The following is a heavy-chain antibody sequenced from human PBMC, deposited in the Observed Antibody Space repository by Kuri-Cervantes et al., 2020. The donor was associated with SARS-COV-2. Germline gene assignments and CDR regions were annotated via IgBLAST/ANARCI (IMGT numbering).Heavy chain of an antibody. CDR1: GYSFTNYW. Sequence: GGSLRLSCKGSGYSFTNYWIGWVRQMPGKGLEWMGFIYPSDSDTRYSPSFQGQVTISADKSISTAYLQWSSLKASDTAMYYCARGRGSSGYYARTFDYWGQGTLVTVSS. CDR2: IYPSDSDT. D-gene: IGHD3-22*01. J-gene: IGHJ4*02. CDR3: ARGRGSSGYYARTFDY. V-gene: IGHV5-51*01.